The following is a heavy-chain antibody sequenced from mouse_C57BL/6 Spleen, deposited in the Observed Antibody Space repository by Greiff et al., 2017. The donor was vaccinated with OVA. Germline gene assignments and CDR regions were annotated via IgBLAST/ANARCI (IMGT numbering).Heavy chain of an antibody. J-gene: IGHJ2*01. CDR2: INPSTGGT. V-gene: IGHV1-43*01. CDR1: GYSFTGYY. Sequence: EVQLQQSGPELVKPGASVKISCKASGYSFTGYYMHWVKQSPEKSLEWIGEINPSTGGTSYNQKFKGKATLTVDKSSSTAYMQLQSLTSEDAAVYYCARFGPFFDYWGQGTTLTVSS. CDR3: ARFGPFFDY.